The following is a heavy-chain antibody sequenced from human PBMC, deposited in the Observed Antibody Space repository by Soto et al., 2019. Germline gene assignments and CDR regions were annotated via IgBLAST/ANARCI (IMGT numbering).Heavy chain of an antibody. CDR2: IIPIFGTV. CDR3: ARRSENYFDY. D-gene: IGHD3-10*01. Sequence: QVQVEQSGAEVKKPGSSVKVSCKASGGAFNSHVITWVRQAPGLGLVWMGGIIPIFGTVNYAQMCQDRVTITADESTSTVYMEMSSLRYDDTGVYYCARRSENYFDYWGPRTLVTVSS. J-gene: IGHJ4*03. V-gene: IGHV1-69*12. CDR1: GGAFNSHV.